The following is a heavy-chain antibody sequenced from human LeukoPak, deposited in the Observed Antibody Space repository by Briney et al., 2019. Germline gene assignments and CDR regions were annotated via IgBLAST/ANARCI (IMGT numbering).Heavy chain of an antibody. CDR3: AKYLSRALDH. D-gene: IGHD2/OR15-2a*01. J-gene: IGHJ4*02. Sequence: GGSLRLSCAASGFTFNTHYMAWVRQAPGKGPEWVAHIRHDGSDSGYVESVEGRFTISRDSSKNLVYLQMTNLRVEDTAVYYCAKYLSRALDHWGQGTLVTVSS. CDR2: IRHDGSDS. CDR1: GFTFNTHY. V-gene: IGHV3-7*01.